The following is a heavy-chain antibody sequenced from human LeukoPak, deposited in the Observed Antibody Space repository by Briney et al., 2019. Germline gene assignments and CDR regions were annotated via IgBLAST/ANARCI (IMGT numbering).Heavy chain of an antibody. D-gene: IGHD2-2*01. J-gene: IGHJ4*02. CDR2: INPNSGGT. CDR1: GYTFTGYY. V-gene: IGHV1-2*02. Sequence: GASVKVSCKASGYTFTGYYMHWVRQAPGQGLEWMGWINPNSGGTNYAQEFQGRVTMTRDTSISAVYMELSRLRSDDTAVYYCVRGRTKYCSSTSCPLDYWGQGTLVTVSS. CDR3: VRGRTKYCSSTSCPLDY.